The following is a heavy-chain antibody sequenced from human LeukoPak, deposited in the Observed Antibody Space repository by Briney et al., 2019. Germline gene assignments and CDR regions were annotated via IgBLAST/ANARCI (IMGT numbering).Heavy chain of an antibody. CDR3: TLPWGSGSYYDY. J-gene: IGHJ4*02. CDR1: GFTFSNAW. Sequence: PGGSLRLSCAASGFTFSNAWLNWVRQAPGKGLEWVGHIKSKTDGGTTDYAAPVKGRFTISRDDSKNTLFLQMNSLKTEDTAVYYCTLPWGSGSYYDYWGQGTLVTVSS. D-gene: IGHD3-10*01. CDR2: IKSKTDGGTT. V-gene: IGHV3-15*01.